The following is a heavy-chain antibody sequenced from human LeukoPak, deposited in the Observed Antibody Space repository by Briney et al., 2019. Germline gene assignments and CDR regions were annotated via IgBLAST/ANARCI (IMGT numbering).Heavy chain of an antibody. Sequence: GGSLRLSCAASGFTFSSYAMSWVRQAPGKGLDWISGISGSGGGTYYADSVKGRFAISRDNSKNTVFLQMNSLRAEDTAVYYCAKDGDIYGPYYFDYWGQGILVTVSS. D-gene: IGHD5-18*01. V-gene: IGHV3-23*01. CDR1: GFTFSSYA. CDR3: AKDGDIYGPYYFDY. J-gene: IGHJ4*02. CDR2: ISGSGGGT.